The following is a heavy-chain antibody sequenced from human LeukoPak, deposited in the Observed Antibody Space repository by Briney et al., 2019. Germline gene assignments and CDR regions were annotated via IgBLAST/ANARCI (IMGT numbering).Heavy chain of an antibody. Sequence: ASVKVSCKSSGYTFTDHSIHWVRQAPGQGLEWVGEINPYNGYTKYAWRLPGRVTMTRDTSISTAFMEVSRLTSDDTAVYYCARDYSLNDFDYWGQGTLVTVAS. J-gene: IGHJ4*02. CDR2: INPYNGYT. CDR1: GYTFTDHS. D-gene: IGHD1-1*01. CDR3: ARDYSLNDFDY. V-gene: IGHV1-2*02.